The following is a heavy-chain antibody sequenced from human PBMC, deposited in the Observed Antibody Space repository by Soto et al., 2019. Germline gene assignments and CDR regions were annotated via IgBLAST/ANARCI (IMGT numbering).Heavy chain of an antibody. CDR1: GYSISSGCY. D-gene: IGHD2-2*02. CDR2: IYHSGST. V-gene: IGHV4-38-2*01. CDR3: ARGVVPAAIGPFDY. Sequence: PSETLSLTCAVSGYSISSGCYWCFIRQPPGKGLEWIGSIYHSGSTYYNPSLKSRVTISVDTSKNQFSLKLSSVTAADTAVYYCARGVVPAAIGPFDYWGQGTLVTVSS. J-gene: IGHJ4*02.